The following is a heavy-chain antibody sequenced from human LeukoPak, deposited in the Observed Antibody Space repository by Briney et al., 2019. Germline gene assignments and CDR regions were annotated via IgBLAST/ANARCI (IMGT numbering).Heavy chain of an antibody. CDR2: MNPNSGNT. D-gene: IGHD3-9*01. Sequence: ASVKVSCKASGYSFTSYDIYWVREPTGQGLELMGWMNPNSGNTGYAQKFQGRVTMTRNTAISTAYMELSSLRSEDTAVYYCARGDYDILTGSYYMDVWGKGNTVTITS. CDR1: GYSFTSYD. V-gene: IGHV1-8*01. CDR3: ARGDYDILTGSYYMDV. J-gene: IGHJ6*03.